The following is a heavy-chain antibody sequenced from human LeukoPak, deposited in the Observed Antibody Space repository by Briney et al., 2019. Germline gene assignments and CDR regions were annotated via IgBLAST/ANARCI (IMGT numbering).Heavy chain of an antibody. CDR2: ISYDGSNK. Sequence: EGSLRLSCAASGFTFSSYAMHWVRQAPGKGLEWVAVISYDGSNKYYADSVKGRFTISRDNSKNTLYLQMNSLRAEDTAVYYCASPKGYWGQGTMVTVSS. D-gene: IGHD5-12*01. CDR1: GFTFSSYA. V-gene: IGHV3-30-3*01. CDR3: ASPKGY. J-gene: IGHJ3*01.